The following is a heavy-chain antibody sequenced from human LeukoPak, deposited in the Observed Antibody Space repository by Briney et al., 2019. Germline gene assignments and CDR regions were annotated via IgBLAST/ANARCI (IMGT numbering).Heavy chain of an antibody. Sequence: GGSLRLSCAASGFTFGSYWMSWVRQAPGKGLEWVANIKPDGSEKYYVDSVKGRFTISRDNAKNSLYLQMNSLRVEDTAVYYCARGGSRSGYNPYWGQGTLVTVSS. CDR2: IKPDGSEK. CDR3: ARGGSRSGYNPY. CDR1: GFTFGSYW. J-gene: IGHJ4*02. D-gene: IGHD3-3*01. V-gene: IGHV3-7*03.